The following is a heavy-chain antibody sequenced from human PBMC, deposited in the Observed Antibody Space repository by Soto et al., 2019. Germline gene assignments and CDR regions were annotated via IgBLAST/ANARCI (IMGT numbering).Heavy chain of an antibody. CDR3: ARGSFTVTNRNWFYP. CDR2: INAGNGNT. V-gene: IGHV1-3*01. J-gene: IGHJ5*01. CDR1: GYTFTSYA. Sequence: ASVKVSCKASGYTFTSYAMHWVRQAPGQRLEWMGWINAGNGNTKYSQKFQGRVTITRDTSASTAYMELSSLRSEDTAVYYCARGSFTVTNRNWFYPRGQRTPVTVSA. D-gene: IGHD4-17*01.